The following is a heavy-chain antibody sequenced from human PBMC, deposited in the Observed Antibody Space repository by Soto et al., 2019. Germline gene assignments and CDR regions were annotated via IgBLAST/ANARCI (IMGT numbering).Heavy chain of an antibody. CDR2: ISSSSSYM. J-gene: IGHJ6*02. Sequence: EVQLVESGGGLVKPGGSLRLSCAASGFTFNSYNMNWVRQAPGRGLEWVSSISSSSSYMNYADSVKGRFTSSRDNANNSLYLQMNSLRVEDTAVYYCARADYGDYYYFAMDIWGQGTTVTVSS. D-gene: IGHD4-17*01. CDR3: ARADYGDYYYFAMDI. CDR1: GFTFNSYN. V-gene: IGHV3-21*01.